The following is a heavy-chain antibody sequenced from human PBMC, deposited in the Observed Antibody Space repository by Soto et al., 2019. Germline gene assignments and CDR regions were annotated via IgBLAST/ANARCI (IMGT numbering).Heavy chain of an antibody. CDR1: GFTFSSYA. J-gene: IGHJ4*02. CDR3: AREGFGAYDFRRVPQTDY. Sequence: QVQLVESGGGVVQPGRSLRLSCAASGFTFSSYAMHWVRQAPGKGLEWVGLISYDGSNEYYADSVKGRFTISRDNSKNTVYLQLNSLRDEDTAVYYCAREGFGAYDFRRVPQTDYWGQGTLVTVSS. CDR2: ISYDGSNE. D-gene: IGHD5-12*01. V-gene: IGHV3-30-3*01.